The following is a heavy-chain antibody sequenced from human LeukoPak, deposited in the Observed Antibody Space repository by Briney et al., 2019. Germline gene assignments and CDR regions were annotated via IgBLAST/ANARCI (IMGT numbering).Heavy chain of an antibody. J-gene: IGHJ1*01. D-gene: IGHD2-21*02. Sequence: GSLRLSCAASGFTFSSYAMSWIRQPPGKGLEWIGYIYYSGSTNYNPSLKSRVTISVDTSKNQFSLKLSSVTAADTAVYYCARGDGGAEYFQHWGQGTLVTVSS. V-gene: IGHV4-59*01. CDR1: GFTFSSYA. CDR3: ARGDGGAEYFQH. CDR2: IYYSGST.